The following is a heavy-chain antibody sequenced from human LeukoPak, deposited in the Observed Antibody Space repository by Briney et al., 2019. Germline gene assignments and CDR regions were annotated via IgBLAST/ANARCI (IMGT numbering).Heavy chain of an antibody. CDR3: AKQGSGGYFDY. CDR1: GFTFSSYG. J-gene: IGHJ4*02. V-gene: IGHV3-33*06. Sequence: GGSLRLSCAASGFTFSSYGMHWVRQAPGKGLEWVAVIWYDGSNKYYADSVKGRFTISRDNSKNTLYLQMNSLRAEDTAVYYCAKQGSGGYFDYWGQGTLVTVSS. D-gene: IGHD1-26*01. CDR2: IWYDGSNK.